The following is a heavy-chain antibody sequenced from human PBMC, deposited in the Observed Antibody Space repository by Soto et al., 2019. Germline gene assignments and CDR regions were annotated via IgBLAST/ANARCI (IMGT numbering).Heavy chain of an antibody. V-gene: IGHV3-33*01. J-gene: IGHJ4*02. CDR3: ARVGGDYRFSYFDY. D-gene: IGHD4-17*01. CDR1: GFTFSSYG. Sequence: GGSLRLSCAASGFTFSSYGMHWVRQAPGKGLEWVAVIWYDGSNKYYADSVKGRFTISRDNSKNTLYLQMNSLRAEDTAVYYCARVGGDYRFSYFDYWGQGTLVTVSS. CDR2: IWYDGSNK.